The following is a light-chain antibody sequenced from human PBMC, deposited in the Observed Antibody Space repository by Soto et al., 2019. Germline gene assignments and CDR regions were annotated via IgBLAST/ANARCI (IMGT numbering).Light chain of an antibody. CDR2: SAS. CDR3: QHTNSAPWA. CDR1: QSISSH. V-gene: IGKV1-39*01. Sequence: DIQMTQSPSSLSASVGDRVIITCRASQSISSHLNWYQQKAGKAPKVLIYSASNLQSGVPSRFSGSASGTDFTLTISSLQPEYFASYYCQHTNSAPWAFGQGTKVEIK. J-gene: IGKJ1*01.